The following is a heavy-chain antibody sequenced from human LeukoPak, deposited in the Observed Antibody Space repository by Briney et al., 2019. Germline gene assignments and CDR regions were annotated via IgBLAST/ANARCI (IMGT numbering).Heavy chain of an antibody. J-gene: IGHJ1*01. Sequence: ASVKVSCKASGYTFTGYYIHWVRQAPGQGLEWMGWINPNSGGTNYAQKFQGRVTMTRDTSISTAYMELSRLRADDTAVYYCARGSFSAGAPLVLDYFHHWGQGTLVTDSS. CDR1: GYTFTGYY. V-gene: IGHV1-2*02. CDR3: ARGSFSAGAPLVLDYFHH. CDR2: INPNSGGT. D-gene: IGHD1-26*01.